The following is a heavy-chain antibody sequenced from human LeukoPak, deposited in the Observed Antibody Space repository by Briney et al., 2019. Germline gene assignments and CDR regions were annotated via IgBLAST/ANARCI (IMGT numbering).Heavy chain of an antibody. V-gene: IGHV1-3*01. Sequence: GASVKVSCKASGYTFTSYAMHWVRQAPGQRLEWMGWINAGNGNTKYSQKFQGRVTITRDTSASTAYMELSSLRSEDTAVYYCARDPPWAAAGTVWGQGTLVTVSS. CDR1: GYTFTSYA. CDR2: INAGNGNT. CDR3: ARDPPWAAAGTV. J-gene: IGHJ4*02. D-gene: IGHD6-13*01.